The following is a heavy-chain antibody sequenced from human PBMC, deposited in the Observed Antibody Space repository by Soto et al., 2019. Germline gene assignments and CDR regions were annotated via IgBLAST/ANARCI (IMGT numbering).Heavy chain of an antibody. CDR1: GGSVSSGSYY. D-gene: IGHD4-4*01. J-gene: IGHJ6*02. Sequence: QVQLQESGPGLVKPSETLSLTCTVSGGSVSSGSYYWSWIRQPPGKGLEWIGYIYYSGSNNYNPSLMSRVTISVDTSKNQFSLKLSSVTAADTAVYYCAREGNSGPYYYDGMDVWGQGTTVTVSS. CDR3: AREGNSGPYYYDGMDV. V-gene: IGHV4-61*01. CDR2: IYYSGSN.